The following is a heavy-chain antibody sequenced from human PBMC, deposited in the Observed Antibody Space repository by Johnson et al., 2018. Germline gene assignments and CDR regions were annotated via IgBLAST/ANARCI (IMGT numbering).Heavy chain of an antibody. J-gene: IGHJ3*02. D-gene: IGHD3-22*01. Sequence: VQLVQSGGGLVQPGRSLRLSCTASGLTFGVYAISWFRQAPGKGLEWVGFIRGKAYGGTTEYAASVKGRFTISRADSKSIAYLQMNSLKTEDPAVYYCTRGGTYYYDATNAFDIWGQGTMVTVSS. V-gene: IGHV3-49*03. CDR2: IRGKAYGGTT. CDR1: GLTFGVYA. CDR3: TRGGTYYYDATNAFDI.